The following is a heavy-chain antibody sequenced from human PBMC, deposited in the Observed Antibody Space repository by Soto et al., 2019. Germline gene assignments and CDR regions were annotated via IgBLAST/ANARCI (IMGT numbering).Heavy chain of an antibody. D-gene: IGHD6-19*01. CDR2: ISAYNGNT. Sequence: QVQLVQSGAEVKKPGASVKVSCKASGYTFTSYGISWVRQAPGQGLEWMGWISAYNGNTNYAQKLQGRVTMTTDTYTSTAYMELRSLRSDATAVYYCARDLAVAASSDAFDIWGQGTMVTVSS. CDR3: ARDLAVAASSDAFDI. J-gene: IGHJ3*02. V-gene: IGHV1-18*01. CDR1: GYTFTSYG.